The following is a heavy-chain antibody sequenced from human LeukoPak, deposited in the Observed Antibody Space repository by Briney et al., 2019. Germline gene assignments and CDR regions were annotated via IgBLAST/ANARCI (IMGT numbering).Heavy chain of an antibody. J-gene: IGHJ1*01. D-gene: IGHD5-24*01. CDR2: IYYSGST. CDR3: ATYNRDGYSLAFRQ. CDR1: GGSISSGGYY. V-gene: IGHV4-31*03. Sequence: SETLSLTCTVSGGSISSGGYYWSWIRQHPGQGLEWIGYIYYSGSTSYNPSLKSRVTILQDTSKNQFSLKLTSVTAADTAVYYCATYNRDGYSLAFRQWGQGTLVTVSP.